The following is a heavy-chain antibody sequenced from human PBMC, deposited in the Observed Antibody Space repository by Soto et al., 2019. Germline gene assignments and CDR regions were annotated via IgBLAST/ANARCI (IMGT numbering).Heavy chain of an antibody. CDR2: ISAYNGNT. CDR1: GYTFTSYG. CDR3: ATGRITAMVTDY. V-gene: IGHV1-18*01. J-gene: IGHJ4*02. D-gene: IGHD5-18*01. Sequence: ASVKVSCKASGYTFTSYGISWVRQAPGQGLEWMGWISAYNGNTNYAQKLQGRVTMTTDTSTSTAYMELRSLRSEDTAVYYCATGRITAMVTDYWGQGTLVTVSS.